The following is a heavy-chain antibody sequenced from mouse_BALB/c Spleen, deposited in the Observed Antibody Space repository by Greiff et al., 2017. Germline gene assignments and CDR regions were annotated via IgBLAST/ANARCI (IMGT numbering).Heavy chain of an antibody. Sequence: EVMLVESGGGLVQPGGSLRLSCATSGFTFTDYYMSWVRQPPGKALEWLGFIRNKANGYTTEYSASVKGRFTISRDNSQSILYLQMNTLRAEDSATYYCARSHFDYWGQGTTLTVSS. CDR1: GFTFTDYY. CDR3: ARSHFDY. V-gene: IGHV7-3*02. J-gene: IGHJ2*01. CDR2: IRNKANGYTT.